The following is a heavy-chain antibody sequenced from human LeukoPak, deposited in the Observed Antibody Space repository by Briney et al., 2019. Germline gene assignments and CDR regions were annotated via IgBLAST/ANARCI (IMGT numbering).Heavy chain of an antibody. V-gene: IGHV3-20*04. CDR2: INWNGGST. D-gene: IGHD6-19*01. Sequence: GALRLSCAASGFTFDDYGMSWVRQAPGKGLEWVSGINWNGGSTGYADSVKGRFTISRDNAKNSLYLQMNSLRAEDTAVYYCAREGDYSSGWPYFDYWGQGTLVTVPS. J-gene: IGHJ4*02. CDR1: GFTFDDYG. CDR3: AREGDYSSGWPYFDY.